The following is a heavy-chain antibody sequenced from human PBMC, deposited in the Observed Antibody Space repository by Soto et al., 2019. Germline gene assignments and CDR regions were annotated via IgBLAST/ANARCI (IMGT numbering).Heavy chain of an antibody. D-gene: IGHD4-17*01. J-gene: IGHJ6*02. V-gene: IGHV1-46*01. CDR1: GYTFTSYY. CDR2: INPSGGST. CDR3: ARESPGDYVGDYYYYYGMDV. Sequence: ASVKVSCKASGYTFTSYYMHWVRQAPGQGLEWMGIINPSGGSTSYAQKFQGRVTMTRDTSTSTVYMELSSLRSEDTAVYYCARESPGDYVGDYYYYYGMDVWGQGTTVTVSS.